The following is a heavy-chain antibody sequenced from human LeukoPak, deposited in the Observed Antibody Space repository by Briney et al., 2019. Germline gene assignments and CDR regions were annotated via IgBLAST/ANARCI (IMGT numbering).Heavy chain of an antibody. D-gene: IGHD3-3*01. V-gene: IGHV1-2*02. CDR1: GYTFTSYY. Sequence: ASVKVSCKASGYTFTSYYMHGVRQAPGQGLEWMGWINPNSGGTNYAQKFQGRVTMTRDTSISTAYMELSRLRSDDTAVYYCARVLYDFWSGYTNPNPLFDYWGQGTLVTVSS. CDR2: INPNSGGT. CDR3: ARVLYDFWSGYTNPNPLFDY. J-gene: IGHJ4*02.